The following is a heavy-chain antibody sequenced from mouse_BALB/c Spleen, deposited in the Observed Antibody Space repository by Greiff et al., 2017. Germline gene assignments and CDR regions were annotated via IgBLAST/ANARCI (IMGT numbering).Heavy chain of an antibody. D-gene: IGHD2-4*01. V-gene: IGHV5-4*02. J-gene: IGHJ3*01. CDR3: APYYDYDVGAY. Sequence: EVKLMESGGGLVKPGGSLKLSCAASGFTFSDYYMYWVRQTPEKRLEWVATISDGGSYTYYPDSVKGRFTISRDNAKNNLYLQMSSLKSEDTAMYYCAPYYDYDVGAYWGQGTLVTVSA. CDR2: ISDGGSYT. CDR1: GFTFSDYY.